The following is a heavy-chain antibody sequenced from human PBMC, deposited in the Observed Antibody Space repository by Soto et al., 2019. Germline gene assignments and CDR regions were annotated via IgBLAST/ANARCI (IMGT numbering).Heavy chain of an antibody. Sequence: EVQLLESGGGLVQPGGSLRLSCAASGFTFSSYAMSWVRQAPGKGLEWVSAISGSGGSTYYADSVKGRFTISRDNSKNTLYLQMNSLRAEDTAVYYCAKDQDRGDFWSGYYGAPNWFDPWGQGTLVTVSS. V-gene: IGHV3-23*01. D-gene: IGHD3-3*01. CDR2: ISGSGGST. CDR3: AKDQDRGDFWSGYYGAPNWFDP. J-gene: IGHJ5*02. CDR1: GFTFSSYA.